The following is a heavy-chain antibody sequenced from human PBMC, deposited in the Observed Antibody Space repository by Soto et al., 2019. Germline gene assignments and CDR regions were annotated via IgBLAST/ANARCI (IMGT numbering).Heavy chain of an antibody. J-gene: IGHJ5*02. CDR1: GASVSTYS. V-gene: IGHV4-59*02. CDR2: IHYSGGA. Sequence: SETLSLTCSVTGASVSTYSWSWIRQSPGKGLEWIGYIHYSGGANYTPSLRSRVTISVDTSKNHLSLNLTSLTAADTAVYYCARGGTSGSAVYNWFDPWGQGTLVTVSS. CDR3: ARGGTSGSAVYNWFDP. D-gene: IGHD3-10*01.